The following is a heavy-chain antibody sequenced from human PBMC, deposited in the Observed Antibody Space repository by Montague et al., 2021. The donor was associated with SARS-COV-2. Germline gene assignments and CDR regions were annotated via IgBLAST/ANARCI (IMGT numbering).Heavy chain of an antibody. D-gene: IGHD2-2*01. CDR1: GGSFSGYY. J-gene: IGHJ6*02. CDR2: INHSGST. CDR3: ARVRAVPAAMRIFSLGRSYYGMDV. V-gene: IGHV4-34*01. Sequence: SETLSLTCAVYGGSFSGYYWSWIRQPPGKGLEWIGEINHSGSTNYNPSLKSRVTISVDTSKNQFSLKLSSVTAADTAVYYCARVRAVPAAMRIFSLGRSYYGMDVWGQGTTFTVSS.